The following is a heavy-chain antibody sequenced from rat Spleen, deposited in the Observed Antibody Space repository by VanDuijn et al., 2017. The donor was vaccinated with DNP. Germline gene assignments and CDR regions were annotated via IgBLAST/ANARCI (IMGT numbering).Heavy chain of an antibody. CDR1: RFNFNDYW. CDR3: GRLGWHGWFAY. V-gene: IGHV4-2*01. D-gene: IGHD1-11*01. J-gene: IGHJ3*01. CDR2: INKDSSTI. Sequence: EVKLVESGGGLVQPGRSLKLSCAASRFNFNDYWMGWVRQAPGKGLEWIGEINKDSSTINYTPSLKDKFTIPRDNAQNTLYLQMSKLGSEDTATYYCGRLGWHGWFAYWGQGTLVTVSS.